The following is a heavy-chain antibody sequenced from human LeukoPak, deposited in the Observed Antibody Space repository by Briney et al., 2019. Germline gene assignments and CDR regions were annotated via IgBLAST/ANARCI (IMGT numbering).Heavy chain of an antibody. CDR2: INHSGST. V-gene: IGHV4-34*01. CDR3: ARGRWFDY. Sequence: SEILSLTCAVYGGSFSGYYWSWIRQPPGKGLEWIGEINHSGSTNYNPSLKGRVTISVDTSKNQFSLKLSSVTAADTAVYYCARGRWFDYWGQGTLVTVSS. J-gene: IGHJ5*01. CDR1: GGSFSGYY.